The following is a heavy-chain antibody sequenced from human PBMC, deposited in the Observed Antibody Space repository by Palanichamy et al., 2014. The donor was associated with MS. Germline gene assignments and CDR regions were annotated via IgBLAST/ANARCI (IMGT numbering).Heavy chain of an antibody. CDR3: ARHPGNFLGG. CDR1: GASLTRSGYY. J-gene: IGHJ4*02. Sequence: QLQVQESGPGLVKPSETLALTCAVSGASLTRSGYYWGWIRQPPGKGLEWIGSVDYTGKTYFNPPLQSRVIVSADMSKNQLSLKLESVTAADTAVYYCARHPGNFLGGWGQGILVIVSS. V-gene: IGHV4-39*01. CDR2: VDYTGKT.